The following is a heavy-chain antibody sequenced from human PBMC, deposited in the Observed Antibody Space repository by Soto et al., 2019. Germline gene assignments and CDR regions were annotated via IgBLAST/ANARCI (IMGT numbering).Heavy chain of an antibody. J-gene: IGHJ4*02. D-gene: IGHD5-18*01. CDR3: ARQGIQLWSRLIFAY. CDR2: IKQDGSEK. Sequence: GGSLRLSCAASGFTFSSYWMSWVRQAPGKGLEWVANIKQDGSEKYYVDSVKGRFTISRDNAKNSLYLQMNSLRAEDTAVYYCARQGIQLWSRLIFAYWGQGTLVTVSS. CDR1: GFTFSSYW. V-gene: IGHV3-7*04.